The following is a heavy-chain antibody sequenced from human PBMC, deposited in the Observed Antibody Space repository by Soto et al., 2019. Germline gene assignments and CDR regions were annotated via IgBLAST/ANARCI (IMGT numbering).Heavy chain of an antibody. CDR1: GGSFSGYY. CDR3: AKQVLRYFDWLSSADGMDV. Sequence: PSETLSLTCAVYGGSFSGYYWSWIRQPPGKGLEWIGEINQSGSTNYNPSLKSRVTISVDTSKNQFSLRRSSVTAADTAVYSCAKQVLRYFDWLSSADGMDVWGQGTTVTVSS. CDR2: INQSGST. D-gene: IGHD3-9*01. J-gene: IGHJ6*02. V-gene: IGHV4-34*01.